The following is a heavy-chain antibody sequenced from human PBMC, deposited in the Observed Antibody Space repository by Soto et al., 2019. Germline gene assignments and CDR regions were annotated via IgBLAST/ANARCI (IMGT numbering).Heavy chain of an antibody. D-gene: IGHD6-13*01. V-gene: IGHV3-30-3*01. CDR3: ARDQTGITTAGGGRIDH. J-gene: IGHJ4*02. CDR1: GFTFSTHA. CDR2: VSFDGCNK. Sequence: QVQLVESGGGVVQPGRSLRLSCAASGFTFSTHAMHWVRQAPGKGLEGVAIVSFDGCNKYYADSVKGRFTISRDNSKNTLYLQMSGLTPEDTAFYYCARDQTGITTAGGGRIDHWGQGTLVTVSS.